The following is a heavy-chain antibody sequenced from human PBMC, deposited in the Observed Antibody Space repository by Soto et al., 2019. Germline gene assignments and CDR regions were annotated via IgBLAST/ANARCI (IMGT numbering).Heavy chain of an antibody. CDR3: ARNYCTNGVCYKGGGLGY. V-gene: IGHV1-18*04. Sequence: QVQLVQSGAEVKKPGASVKVSCKASGYTFTSYGISWVRQAPGQGLEWMGWISAYNGNTNYAQKLQGRVTMTTDTSTSTAYMERRSLRSDDTAVYYCARNYCTNGVCYKGGGLGYWGQGTLVTVSS. D-gene: IGHD2-8*01. J-gene: IGHJ4*02. CDR1: GYTFTSYG. CDR2: ISAYNGNT.